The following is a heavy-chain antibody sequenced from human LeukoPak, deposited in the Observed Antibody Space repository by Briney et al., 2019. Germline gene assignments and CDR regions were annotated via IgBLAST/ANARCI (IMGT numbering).Heavy chain of an antibody. CDR1: GYTFTGYY. Sequence: ASVKVSCKASGYTFTGYYMHWVRQAPGQGLEWMGWINPNSGGTNYAQKFQGRVTMTRDTSISTAYMELSRLRSDDTAVYYCARNRYCSGGSCRYFDHWGQGTLVTVSS. V-gene: IGHV1-2*02. D-gene: IGHD2-15*01. J-gene: IGHJ4*02. CDR3: ARNRYCSGGSCRYFDH. CDR2: INPNSGGT.